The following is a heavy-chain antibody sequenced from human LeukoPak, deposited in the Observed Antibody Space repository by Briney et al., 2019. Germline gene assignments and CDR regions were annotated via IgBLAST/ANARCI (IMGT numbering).Heavy chain of an antibody. CDR1: GFTFSSYG. V-gene: IGHV3-33*01. J-gene: IGHJ4*02. CDR2: IWYDGSNK. CDR3: ARGYCSSTGCYAADY. Sequence: GGSLRLSCAASGFTFSSYGMHWVRQAPGKGLEWVAVIWYDGSNKYYADSVKGRFTISRDNSKNTLYLQMNSLRAEDTAVYYCARGYCSSTGCYAADYWGQGTLVTVSS. D-gene: IGHD2-2*01.